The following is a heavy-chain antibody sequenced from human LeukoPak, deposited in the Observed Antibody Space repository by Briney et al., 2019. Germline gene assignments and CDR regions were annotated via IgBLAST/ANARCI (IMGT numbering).Heavy chain of an antibody. CDR1: GFTFSSYA. Sequence: GSLRLSCAASGFTFSSYAMHWVRQAPGKGLEWVAIISYDGSNKNYVDSVKARFTISRDNSKNTLYLQMNSLRTEDTAVYFCAREGSSSSFDYWGQGTLATVSS. CDR3: AREGSSSSFDY. D-gene: IGHD6-19*01. J-gene: IGHJ4*02. CDR2: ISYDGSNK. V-gene: IGHV3-30-3*01.